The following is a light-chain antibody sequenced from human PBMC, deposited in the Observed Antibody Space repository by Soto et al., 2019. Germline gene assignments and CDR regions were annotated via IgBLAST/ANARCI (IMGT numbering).Light chain of an antibody. V-gene: IGKV3-11*01. J-gene: IGKJ5*01. CDR3: QQRSNWPPVFT. CDR2: DAS. CDR1: HSVNGY. Sequence: EIVLTQSPATLSLSPLEIATRSCMASHSVNGYLAWYQQKPGQAPRLLIYDASKRATGIPARFSGSGSGTDFTLTISSLEPEDFAVYYCQQRSNWPPVFTFGQGTRLEI.